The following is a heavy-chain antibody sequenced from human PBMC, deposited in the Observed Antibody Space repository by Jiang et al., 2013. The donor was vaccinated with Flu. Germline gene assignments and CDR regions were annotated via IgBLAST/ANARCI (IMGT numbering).Heavy chain of an antibody. CDR3: AREGPLPLPGSYFDY. D-gene: IGHD1-26*01. CDR1: GTFSSYA. V-gene: IGHV1-69*01. CDR2: IIPIFGTA. Sequence: GTFSSYAISWVRQAPGQGLEWMGGIIPIFGTANYAQKFQGRVTITADESTSTAYMELSSLRSEDTAVYYCAREGPLPLPGSYFDYWGQGTLVTVSS. J-gene: IGHJ4*02.